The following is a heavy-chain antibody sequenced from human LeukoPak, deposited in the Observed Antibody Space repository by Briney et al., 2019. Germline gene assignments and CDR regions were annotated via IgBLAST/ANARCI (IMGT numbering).Heavy chain of an antibody. CDR2: MYYSGSP. Sequence: SETLSLTCTVSGASITTYYWSWIRQPPGSRLEWIAYMYYSGSPNYNPSLKSRVTMSVDTSENQFSLKLSSVTAADTAVYYCARVDGGYCSGGSCYANRFDPWGQGTLVTVSS. V-gene: IGHV4-59*01. CDR1: GASITTYY. D-gene: IGHD2-15*01. CDR3: ARVDGGYCSGGSCYANRFDP. J-gene: IGHJ5*02.